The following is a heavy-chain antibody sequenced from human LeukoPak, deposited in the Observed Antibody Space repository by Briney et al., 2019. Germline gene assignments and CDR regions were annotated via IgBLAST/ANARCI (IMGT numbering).Heavy chain of an antibody. CDR1: GDSIGTYY. V-gene: IGHV4-59*01. CDR3: ARGEGHARYYFVS. CDR2: IYYTGNT. J-gene: IGHJ4*02. Sequence: SETLSLTCTLSGDSIGTYYWTWIRQPPGKGLEWIGYIYYTGNTNYNPSLKSRVTLSVDTSKNQFSLTLSSVPAADTAVYYCARGEGHARYYFVSWGQGSLVTVSS. D-gene: IGHD1-14*01.